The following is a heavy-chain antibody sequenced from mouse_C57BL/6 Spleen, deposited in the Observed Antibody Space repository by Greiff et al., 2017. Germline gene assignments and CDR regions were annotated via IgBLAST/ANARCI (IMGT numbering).Heavy chain of an antibody. CDR1: GYAFSSSW. Sequence: VQLQQSGPELVKPGASVKISCKASGYAFSSSWMNWVKQRPGKGLEWIGRIYPGDGDTNYNGKFKGKATLTADKSSSTAYMQLSSLTSEDSAVYFCARWAGTAYWGQGTLVTVSA. V-gene: IGHV1-82*01. J-gene: IGHJ3*01. D-gene: IGHD4-1*01. CDR3: ARWAGTAY. CDR2: IYPGDGDT.